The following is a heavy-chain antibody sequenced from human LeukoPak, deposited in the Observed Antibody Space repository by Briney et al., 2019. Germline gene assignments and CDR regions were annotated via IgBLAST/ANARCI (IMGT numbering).Heavy chain of an antibody. J-gene: IGHJ4*02. CDR3: ARGYYDSSGYIV. CDR1: GGSFSGYY. Sequence: SETLSLTCGAYGGSFSGYYWSWIRQPPGKGLEWIGEINHSGSTNYNPSLKSRVTISVDTSKNQFSLKLSSVTAADTAVYYCARGYYDSSGYIVWGQGTLVTVSS. CDR2: INHSGST. V-gene: IGHV4-34*01. D-gene: IGHD3-22*01.